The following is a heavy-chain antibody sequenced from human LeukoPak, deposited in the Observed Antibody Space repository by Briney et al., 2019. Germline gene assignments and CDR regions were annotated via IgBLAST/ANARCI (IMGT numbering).Heavy chain of an antibody. V-gene: IGHV4-59*01. CDR3: ARTYSGSYYFDY. J-gene: IGHJ4*02. CDR2: IYYSGST. D-gene: IGHD1-26*01. CDR1: GGSISSYY. Sequence: SQTLSLTCTVSGGSISSYYWSWIRQPPGKGLEWIGYIYYSGSTNYNSSLKSRVTISVDTSKNQFSLKLSSVTAADTAVYYCARTYSGSYYFDYWGQGTLVTVSS.